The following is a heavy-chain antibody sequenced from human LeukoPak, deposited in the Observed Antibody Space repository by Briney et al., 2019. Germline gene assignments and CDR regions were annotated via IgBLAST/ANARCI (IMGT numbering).Heavy chain of an antibody. D-gene: IGHD1-26*01. CDR2: IYYSGGT. J-gene: IGHJ5*02. CDR3: ARSSRGWESLPWGNWFDP. V-gene: IGHV4-39*01. Sequence: SETLSLTCTVFGGSISSSSYYWGWIRQPPGRGLEWIGTIYYSGGTYYNPSLKSRITISVDTSKNQFSLKMNSVTAADTAVYYCARSSRGWESLPWGNWFDPWGQGTLVTVSS. CDR1: GGSISSSSYY.